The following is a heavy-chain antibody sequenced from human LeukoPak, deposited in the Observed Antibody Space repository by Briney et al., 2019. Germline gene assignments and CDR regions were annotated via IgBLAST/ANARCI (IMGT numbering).Heavy chain of an antibody. CDR2: IYYSGST. J-gene: IGHJ4*02. Sequence: WVRQPPGQGLEWIGSIYYSGSTYYNPSLKSRVTISVDTSKNQFSLKLSSVTAADTAVYYCASLLYGGNSFFDYWGQGTLVTVSS. CDR3: ASLLYGGNSFFDY. D-gene: IGHD4-23*01. V-gene: IGHV4-39*01.